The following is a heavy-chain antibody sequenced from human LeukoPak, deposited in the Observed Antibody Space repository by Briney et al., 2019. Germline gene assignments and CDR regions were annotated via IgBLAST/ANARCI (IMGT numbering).Heavy chain of an antibody. V-gene: IGHV3-7*01. CDR1: GFTFSTSW. CDR2: IKRDGSET. J-gene: IGHJ4*02. D-gene: IGHD6-19*01. CDR3: VRISTSVAGADY. Sequence: GGSLRLSCGASGFTFSTSWMSWVRQAPGKGLERVANIKRDGSETYYVDSVKGRFTISRENTKNLLFLQMDSLRAEDTAVYFCVRISTSVAGADYWGQGTLVTVSS.